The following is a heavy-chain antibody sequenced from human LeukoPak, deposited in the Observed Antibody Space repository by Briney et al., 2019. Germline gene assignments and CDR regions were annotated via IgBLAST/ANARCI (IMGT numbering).Heavy chain of an antibody. CDR2: IKQDGSEK. V-gene: IGHV3-7*03. CDR3: ARGGAWYYYDSSGYYPNYFDY. J-gene: IGHJ4*02. D-gene: IGHD3-22*01. CDR1: GFTFSSYW. Sequence: PGGSLRLSRAASGFTFSSYWMSWVRQAPGKGLEWVANIKQDGSEKYYVDSVKGRFTISRDNAKNSLYLQMNSLRAEDTAVYYCARGGAWYYYDSSGYYPNYFDYWGQGTLVTVSS.